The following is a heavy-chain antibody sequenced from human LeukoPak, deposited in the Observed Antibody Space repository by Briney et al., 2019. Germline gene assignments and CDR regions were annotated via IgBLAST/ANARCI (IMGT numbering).Heavy chain of an antibody. CDR1: GYTFTSYG. V-gene: IGHV1-18*01. J-gene: IGHJ4*02. D-gene: IGHD6-19*01. CDR3: VRDPSNTSGWYIYFDY. CDR2: ISTYNGDT. Sequence: ASVKVSCKPSGYTFTSYGISWVRQAPGQGLEWMGWISTYNGDTKYARKFQGRVTLTKDTPTSTAYMEVWSLRSDDTAVYYCVRDPSNTSGWYIYFDYWGQGTLVTVSS.